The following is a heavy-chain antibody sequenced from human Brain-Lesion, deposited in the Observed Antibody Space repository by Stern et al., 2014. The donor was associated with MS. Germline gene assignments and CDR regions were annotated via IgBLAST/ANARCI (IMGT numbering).Heavy chain of an antibody. D-gene: IGHD3-3*01. CDR2: INPNTGGT. J-gene: IGHJ6*02. CDR1: GYIFTGYY. V-gene: IGHV1-2*02. Sequence: QMQLVQSGAEVKKPGASVKVSCKTSGYIFTGYYIHWVRQAPGQGLEWMAWINPNTGGTKYAQKFQGRVTMGRDTSISTAYVELSSLTSDDTAVYYCARDQRGITIFGVVTDYYYLGMDVWGQGTTVTVSS. CDR3: ARDQRGITIFGVVTDYYYLGMDV.